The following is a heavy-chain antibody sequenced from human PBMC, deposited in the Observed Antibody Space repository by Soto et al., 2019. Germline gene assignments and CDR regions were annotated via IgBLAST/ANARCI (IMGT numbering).Heavy chain of an antibody. CDR1: GFTFSSYA. CDR2: ISYDGSNK. Sequence: GGSLRLSCAASGFTFSSYAMHWVRQAPGKGLEWVAVISYDGSNKYYADSVKGRFTISRDNSKNTLYLQMNSLRAEDTSVYYCARWASNSVYANYYYCMDVWGQGTTVTVSS. CDR3: ARWASNSVYANYYYCMDV. J-gene: IGHJ6*02. V-gene: IGHV3-30-3*01. D-gene: IGHD2-8*01.